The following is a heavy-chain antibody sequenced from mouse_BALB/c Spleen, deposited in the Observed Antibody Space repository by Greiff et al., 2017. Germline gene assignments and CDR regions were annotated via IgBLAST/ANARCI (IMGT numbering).Heavy chain of an antibody. J-gene: IGHJ2*01. Sequence: EVMLVESGGGLVKPGGSLKLSCAASGFTFSSYAMSWVRQTPEKRLEWVASISSGGSTYYPDSVKGRFTISRENARNILYLQMSSLRSEDTAMYYCARERLGLLDYWGQGTTLTVSS. D-gene: IGHD3-3*01. CDR2: ISSGGST. V-gene: IGHV5-6-5*01. CDR1: GFTFSSYA. CDR3: ARERLGLLDY.